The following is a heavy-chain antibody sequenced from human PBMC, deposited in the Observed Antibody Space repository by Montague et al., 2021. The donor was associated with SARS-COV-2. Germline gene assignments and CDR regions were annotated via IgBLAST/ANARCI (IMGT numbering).Heavy chain of an antibody. J-gene: IGHJ5*02. Sequence: SETLSLTCAVDGGSFSGYYWSWIRQSPGKGLEWIGEINHSGTTNYNPSLKSRATISADTSKNQFSLKTSSVTAADTAVYYCARGGRGYRSHLPSGTWFDPWGQGTLVTVSS. CDR3: ARGGRGYRSHLPSGTWFDP. V-gene: IGHV4-34*01. CDR2: INHSGTT. D-gene: IGHD3-16*02. CDR1: GGSFSGYY.